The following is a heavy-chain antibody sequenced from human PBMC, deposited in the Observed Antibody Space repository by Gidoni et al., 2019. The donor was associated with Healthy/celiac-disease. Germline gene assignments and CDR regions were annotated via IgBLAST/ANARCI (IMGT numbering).Heavy chain of an antibody. CDR3: AKDRADYCSGGSCFGACDY. D-gene: IGHD2-15*01. CDR2: ISYDGSNK. CDR1: GFTFSSYG. J-gene: IGHJ4*02. V-gene: IGHV3-30*18. Sequence: QVQLVESGGGVAQPGRSLRLSCAASGFTFSSYGMPWVRQAPGKGLEWVAVISYDGSNKYYADSVKGRFTISRDNSKNTLYLQMNSLRAEDTAVYYCAKDRADYCSGGSCFGACDYWGQGTLVTVSS.